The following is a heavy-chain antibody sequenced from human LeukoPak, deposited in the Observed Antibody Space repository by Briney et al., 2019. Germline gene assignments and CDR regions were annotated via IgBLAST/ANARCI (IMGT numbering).Heavy chain of an antibody. D-gene: IGHD6-13*01. CDR3: TRGAQLTDY. Sequence: GGSLRLSCAASGFTFYTYGMHWVRQAPGKGLEYVSGIGPDGGTTYYANSVKGRFTISRDNSKYMLYLQMGSLTADDMAVYYCTRGAQLTDYWGQGTLVTVSS. J-gene: IGHJ4*02. CDR2: IGPDGGTT. V-gene: IGHV3-64*01. CDR1: GFTFYTYG.